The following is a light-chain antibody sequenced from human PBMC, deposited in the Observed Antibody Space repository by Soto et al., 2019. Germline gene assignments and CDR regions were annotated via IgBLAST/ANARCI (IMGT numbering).Light chain of an antibody. CDR1: SGDVGGYNY. CDR2: EVS. V-gene: IGLV2-8*01. CDR3: SSYAGSNNYV. J-gene: IGLJ1*01. Sequence: QSVLTQPPSASGSPGQSVTISCTATSGDVGGYNYVSWYQQHPGKAPKLVIYEVSKRPSGVPDRFSGSKSGNTASLTVSGLQAEDEADYYCSSYAGSNNYVFGTGTKVIVL.